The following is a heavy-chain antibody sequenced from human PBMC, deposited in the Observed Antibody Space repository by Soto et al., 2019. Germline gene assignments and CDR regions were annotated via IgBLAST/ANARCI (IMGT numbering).Heavy chain of an antibody. D-gene: IGHD6-19*01. CDR3: ARAGSIAVAGPGDY. V-gene: IGHV1-18*01. CDR1: GYTFTNYG. J-gene: IGHJ4*02. Sequence: ASVKVSCKASGYTFTNYGVRWVRQAPGQGLEWMGWISAYNGNTNYAQKFQGRVTMTTDTSTSTAYMELRSLRSDDTAVYYCARAGSIAVAGPGDYWGQGTLVTVSS. CDR2: ISAYNGNT.